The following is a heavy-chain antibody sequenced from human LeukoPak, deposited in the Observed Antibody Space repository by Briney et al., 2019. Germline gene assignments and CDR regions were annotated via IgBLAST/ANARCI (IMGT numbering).Heavy chain of an antibody. CDR3: ARDPAWGATRERI. D-gene: IGHD1-26*01. J-gene: IGHJ4*02. CDR1: GGSISSYY. CDR2: IYYSGST. Sequence: PSETLSLTCTASGGSISSYYWSWIRQPPGKGLEWMGYIYYSGSTNYNPSLKSRVTISVDTSKNQSALKLSSVTAADTAVYYRARDPAWGATRERIWGQGTLVTVSS. V-gene: IGHV4-59*01.